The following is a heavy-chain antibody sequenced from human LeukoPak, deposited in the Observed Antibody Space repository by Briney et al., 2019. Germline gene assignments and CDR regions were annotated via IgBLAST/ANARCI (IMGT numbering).Heavy chain of an antibody. Sequence: GASVKVSCKASGYTFTSYYMHWVRQAPGRGLEWMGRIIPILGIANYAQKFQGRVTITADKSTSTAYMELSSLRSEDTAVYYCARDSPGYSSSWTGNPFDYWGQGTLVTVSS. V-gene: IGHV1-69*04. CDR3: ARDSPGYSSSWTGNPFDY. D-gene: IGHD6-13*01. CDR2: IIPILGIA. J-gene: IGHJ4*02. CDR1: GYTFTSYY.